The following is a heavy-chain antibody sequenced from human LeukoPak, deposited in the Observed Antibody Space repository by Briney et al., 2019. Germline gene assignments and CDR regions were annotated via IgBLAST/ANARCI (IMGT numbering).Heavy chain of an antibody. D-gene: IGHD2-15*01. J-gene: IGHJ4*02. CDR3: AREYCSGGSCYKDGFDY. CDR2: IDWDDDK. V-gene: IGHV2-70*04. CDR1: GFSLSTSGMR. Sequence: ESGPTLVNPTQTLTLTCTFSGFSLSTSGMRVSWIRQPPGKALEWLARIDWDDDKFYSTSLKTRLTISKDTSKNQVVLTVTNMDPVDTATYYCAREYCSGGSCYKDGFDYWGQGTLVTVSS.